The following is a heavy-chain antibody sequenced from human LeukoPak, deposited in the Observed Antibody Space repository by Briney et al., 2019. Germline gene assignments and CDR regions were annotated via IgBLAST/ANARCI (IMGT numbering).Heavy chain of an antibody. Sequence: ASVKVSCKASGGTFSSYGISWVRQAPGQGLEWMGIISPSGGSTSYAQKFQGRVTMTRDTSTSTVYMELSSLRSEDTAVYYCARALPDDSSGWYGTFDYWGQGTLVTVSS. CDR1: GGTFSSYG. J-gene: IGHJ4*02. CDR2: ISPSGGST. D-gene: IGHD6-19*01. V-gene: IGHV1-46*01. CDR3: ARALPDDSSGWYGTFDY.